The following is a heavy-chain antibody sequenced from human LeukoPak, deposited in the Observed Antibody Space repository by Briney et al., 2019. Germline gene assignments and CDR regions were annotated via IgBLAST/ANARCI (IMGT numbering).Heavy chain of an antibody. Sequence: PSETLSLTCAVYGGSFSGYYWNWIRQPPGKGLEWIGEINHSGSTNYNPSLKSRVTISVDTSKNQFSLKLSSVTAADTAVYYCARGPPPGRWFDPWGQGTLVTVSS. CDR2: INHSGST. D-gene: IGHD1-14*01. J-gene: IGHJ5*02. CDR3: ARGPPPGRWFDP. CDR1: GGSFSGYY. V-gene: IGHV4-34*01.